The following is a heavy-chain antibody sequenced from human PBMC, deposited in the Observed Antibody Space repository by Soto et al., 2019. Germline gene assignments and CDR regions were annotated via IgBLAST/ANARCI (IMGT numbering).Heavy chain of an antibody. CDR2: ISSSSCYT. Sequence: GGSLRLSCAASGFTFSDYYMSWIRQAPGKGLEWVSYISSSSCYTNYADSVKGRFTISRDNAKNSLYLQMNSLRAEDTAVYYCAREHDPSPGIAAAGTDYWGQGSLVIVSS. D-gene: IGHD6-13*01. CDR3: AREHDPSPGIAAAGTDY. CDR1: GFTFSDYY. J-gene: IGHJ4*02. V-gene: IGHV3-11*06.